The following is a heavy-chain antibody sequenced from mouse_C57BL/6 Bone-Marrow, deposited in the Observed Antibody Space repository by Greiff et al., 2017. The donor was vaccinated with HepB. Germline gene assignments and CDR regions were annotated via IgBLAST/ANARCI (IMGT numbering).Heavy chain of an antibody. D-gene: IGHD3-2*02. V-gene: IGHV1-26*01. Sequence: EVQLQQSGPELVKPGASVKISCKASGYTFTDYSMNWVKQSHGKSLEWIGDINPNNGGTSYNQKFKGKATLTVDKSSSTAYMELRSLTSEDSAVYYCARWGSGRAWFAYWGQGTLVTVSA. CDR1: GYTFTDYS. CDR3: ARWGSGRAWFAY. J-gene: IGHJ3*01. CDR2: INPNNGGT.